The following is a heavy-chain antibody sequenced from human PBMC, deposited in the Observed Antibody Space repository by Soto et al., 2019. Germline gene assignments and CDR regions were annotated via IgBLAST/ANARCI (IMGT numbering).Heavy chain of an antibody. J-gene: IGHJ6*04. Sequence: QVQLQESGPGLVKPSQTLSLTCSVSGVSITSSDSYWSLIRQPPGKGLEWIGYINSSGRAYYKPSLKVRFSISIDTSKTHFSLRLTSVTVADTAVYFCASFSPRGKDYGVDVGGKGTTVPVPS. CDR1: GVSITSSDSY. V-gene: IGHV4-30-4*01. CDR3: ASFSPRGKDYGVDV. CDR2: INSSGRA. D-gene: IGHD3-10*01.